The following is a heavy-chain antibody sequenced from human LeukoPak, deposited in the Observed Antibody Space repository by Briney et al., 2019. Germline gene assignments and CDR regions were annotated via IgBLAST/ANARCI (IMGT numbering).Heavy chain of an antibody. CDR1: GGSISSYY. Sequence: ETLSLTCTVSGGSISSYYWSWIRQPPGKGLEWIGYIYYSGSTNYNPSLKSRVTISVDTSKNQFSLKLSSVTAADTAVYYCARDPGRYSSSWSTARYYFDYWGQGTLVTVSS. J-gene: IGHJ4*02. V-gene: IGHV4-59*01. CDR3: ARDPGRYSSSWSTARYYFDY. D-gene: IGHD6-13*01. CDR2: IYYSGST.